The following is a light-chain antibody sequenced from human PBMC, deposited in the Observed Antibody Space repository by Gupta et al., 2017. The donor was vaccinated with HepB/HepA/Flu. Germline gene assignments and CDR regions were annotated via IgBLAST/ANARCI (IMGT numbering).Light chain of an antibody. V-gene: IGKV1-5*03. Sequence: DIQMPQSPSTLSASVGDRVTITCRASQSISSWLSWYQQKPGKAPKLLIYKASSLESGVPSTFSGSGSGTEFTLTISSLQPDDFATYYCQQYNCSSRTFGQGTNVVIK. CDR2: KAS. J-gene: IGKJ1*01. CDR1: QSISSW. CDR3: QQYNCSSRT.